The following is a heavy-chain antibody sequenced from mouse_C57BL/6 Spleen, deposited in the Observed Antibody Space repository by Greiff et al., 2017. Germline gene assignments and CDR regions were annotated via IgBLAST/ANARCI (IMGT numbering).Heavy chain of an antibody. V-gene: IGHV5-9-1*02. CDR2: ISSGGDYI. D-gene: IGHD2-2*01. CDR1: GFTFSSYA. J-gene: IGHJ3*01. Sequence: EVQRVESGEGLVKPGGSLKLSCAASGFTFSSYAMSWVRQTPEKRLEWVAYISSGGDYIYYADTVKGRFPISRDNARNTLYLQMSSLKSEGTAMYYCTRDGGGYGFSYWGQKTLVTVSA. CDR3: TRDGGGYGFSY.